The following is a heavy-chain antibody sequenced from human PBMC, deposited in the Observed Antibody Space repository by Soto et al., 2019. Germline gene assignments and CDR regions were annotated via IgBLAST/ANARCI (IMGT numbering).Heavy chain of an antibody. CDR1: GFTFSSYG. CDR2: ISYDGSNK. Sequence: QVQLVESGGGVVQPGRSLRLSCAASGFTFSSYGMHWVRQAPGKGLEWVAVISYDGSNKYYADSVKGRFTISRDNSKNTLYLQINSLRAEDTPVYYCAKVSTVTTWDYYYYVMVVWGQGTTVTVSS. D-gene: IGHD4-17*01. J-gene: IGHJ6*02. V-gene: IGHV3-30*18. CDR3: AKVSTVTTWDYYYYVMVV.